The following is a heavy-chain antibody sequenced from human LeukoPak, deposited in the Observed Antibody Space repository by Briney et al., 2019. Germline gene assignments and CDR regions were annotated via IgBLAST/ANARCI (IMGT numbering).Heavy chain of an antibody. D-gene: IGHD3-22*01. J-gene: IGHJ6*02. CDR1: GYTFTSYG. Sequence: ASVKVSCKASGYTFTSYGISWVRQAPGQGLEWMGWISAYNGNTNYAQKLQGRVTMTTGTSTSTAYMELRSLRSDDTAVHYCARDQTYYYDSSGYYSDYYYGMDVWGQGTTVTVSS. V-gene: IGHV1-18*01. CDR3: ARDQTYYYDSSGYYSDYYYGMDV. CDR2: ISAYNGNT.